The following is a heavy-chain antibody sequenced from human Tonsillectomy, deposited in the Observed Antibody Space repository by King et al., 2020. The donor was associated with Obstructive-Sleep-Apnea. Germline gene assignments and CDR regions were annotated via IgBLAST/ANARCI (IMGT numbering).Heavy chain of an antibody. Sequence: GQLVQSGGGSVQPGGSLRLSCAASGFIFNSYWMSWVRQAPGKGLEWVANIKQDGSETYYVDFVRGRFTISRDNAKSSLYLQMNSLRAEDTAVYYCAKCNSRSCYYYGMDVWGQGTTVSVSS. CDR1: GFIFNSYW. CDR3: AKCNSRSCYYYGMDV. J-gene: IGHJ6*02. D-gene: IGHD2/OR15-2a*01. V-gene: IGHV3-7*01. CDR2: IKQDGSET.